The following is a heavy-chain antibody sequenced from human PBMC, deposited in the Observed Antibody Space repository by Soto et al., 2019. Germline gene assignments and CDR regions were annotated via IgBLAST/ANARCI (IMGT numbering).Heavy chain of an antibody. CDR2: IYYSGST. CDR1: GGSISSYY. Sequence: SETLSLTCTVSGGSISSYYWSWIRQPPGKGLEWIGYIYYSGSTNYNPSLKSRVTISVDTSKNQFSLKLNSMTAADTAVYYCARHTYGSGSTYFDYWGQGTLVTAPQ. D-gene: IGHD3-10*01. CDR3: ARHTYGSGSTYFDY. V-gene: IGHV4-59*08. J-gene: IGHJ4*02.